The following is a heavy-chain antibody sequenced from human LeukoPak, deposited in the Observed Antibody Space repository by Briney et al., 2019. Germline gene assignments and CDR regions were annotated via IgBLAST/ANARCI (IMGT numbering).Heavy chain of an antibody. CDR2: FDPEDGET. J-gene: IGHJ4*02. V-gene: IGHV1-24*01. Sequence: GASVKVSCKVSGYTFTELSMHWVRQAPGKGLEWMGGFDPEDGETIYAQKFQGRVTMTEDTSTDTAYMELSSLRSEDTAVYYCATVPMVRGVILFDYWGQGTLVTVSS. CDR1: GYTFTELS. D-gene: IGHD3-10*01. CDR3: ATVPMVRGVILFDY.